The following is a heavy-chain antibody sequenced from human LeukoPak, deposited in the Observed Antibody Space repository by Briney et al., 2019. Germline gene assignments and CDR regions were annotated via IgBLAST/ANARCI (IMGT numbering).Heavy chain of an antibody. CDR3: AREYDYGVSRADY. V-gene: IGHV3-7*01. CDR2: INQDGSEK. Sequence: GGSLRLSCAASGFTFSSYWMSWFRQAPGKGLEWVAHINQDGSEKHFVDSVEGRFTISRDNAANSLFLQMNSLRAEDTAVYYCAREYDYGVSRADYWGQGTLVTVSS. D-gene: IGHD4-17*01. J-gene: IGHJ4*02. CDR1: GFTFSSYW.